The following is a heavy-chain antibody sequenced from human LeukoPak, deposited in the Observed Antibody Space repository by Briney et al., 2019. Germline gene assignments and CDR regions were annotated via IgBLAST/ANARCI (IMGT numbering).Heavy chain of an antibody. D-gene: IGHD5-18*01. CDR1: GGSISSYY. Sequence: TSETLSLTCTVSGGSISSYYWSWIRQPAGKGLEWIGRIYTSGSTNYNPSLKSRVTISVDLSKNQFSLKLSSVTAADTAVYYCARTTEGGYTYDYFYYYYMDVWGKGTTVTISS. CDR2: IYTSGST. CDR3: ARTTEGGYTYDYFYYYYMDV. V-gene: IGHV4-4*07. J-gene: IGHJ6*03.